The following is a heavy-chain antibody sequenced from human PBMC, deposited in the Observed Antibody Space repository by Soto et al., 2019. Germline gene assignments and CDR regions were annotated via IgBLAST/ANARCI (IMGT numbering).Heavy chain of an antibody. V-gene: IGHV4-39*02. Sequence: QLQLQESGPGLVKPSETLSLTCTVSGGSISSSSYYWGWIRKPPGKGLEWIGSIYYAGKTYYTPSLKSRVTISVDTSKNQFSLKLSSVTAADTAVYYCAREGGRYCSGGSCQVDYWGQGTLVTVSS. D-gene: IGHD2-15*01. CDR2: IYYAGKT. CDR1: GGSISSSSYY. J-gene: IGHJ4*02. CDR3: AREGGRYCSGGSCQVDY.